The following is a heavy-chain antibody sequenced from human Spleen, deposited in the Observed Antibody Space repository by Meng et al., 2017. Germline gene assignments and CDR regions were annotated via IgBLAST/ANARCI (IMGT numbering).Heavy chain of an antibody. J-gene: IGHJ4*02. CDR2: INHSGST. CDR1: GWSFSNYY. CDR3: ARGPTTMAHDFDY. V-gene: IGHV4-34*01. D-gene: IGHD4-11*01. Sequence: QVQQPHGGAGLLKPSSTLALTFVVAGWSFSNYYWCLIRPPPGKRLEWIGKINHSGSTNYNPSRGSRAIISVDTSQNNLSLKLSSVTAADSAVYYCARGPTTMAHDFDYWGQGTLVTVSS.